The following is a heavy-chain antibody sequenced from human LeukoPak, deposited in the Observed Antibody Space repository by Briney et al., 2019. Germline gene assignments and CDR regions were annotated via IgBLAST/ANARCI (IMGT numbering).Heavy chain of an antibody. V-gene: IGHV3-23*01. J-gene: IGHJ4*02. D-gene: IGHD2-15*01. CDR3: AKAPVTTCRGAFCYPFDY. Sequence: PGGSLRLSCAASGFTLSSYAMSWVRPAPGKGLEWVSAISDTGNTYHADSVKGRFTISRDSSKNTLFLQMNRLRPEDAAVYYCAKAPVTTCRGAFCYPFDYWGLGTLVTVSS. CDR2: ISDTGNT. CDR1: GFTLSSYA.